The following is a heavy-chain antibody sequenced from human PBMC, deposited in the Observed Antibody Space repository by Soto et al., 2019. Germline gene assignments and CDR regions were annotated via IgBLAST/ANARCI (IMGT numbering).Heavy chain of an antibody. D-gene: IGHD6-6*01. CDR2: IDPSDSYT. J-gene: IGHJ4*02. CDR3: AREEYSSSYSDY. Sequence: GESLKISCKGSGYSFTSYWISWVRQMPGKGLEWMGRIDPSDSYTNYSPSFQGHVTISADKSISTAYLQWSSLKASDTAMYYCAREEYSSSYSDYWGQGTLVTVSS. CDR1: GYSFTSYW. V-gene: IGHV5-10-1*01.